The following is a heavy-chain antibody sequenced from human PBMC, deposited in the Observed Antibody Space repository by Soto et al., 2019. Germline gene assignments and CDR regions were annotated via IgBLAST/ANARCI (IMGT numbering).Heavy chain of an antibody. CDR3: PWEYSSGWYYNWFDP. D-gene: IGHD6-19*01. CDR1: GFTFSGSA. J-gene: IGHJ5*02. V-gene: IGHV3-73*01. Sequence: PGGSLRLSCAASGFTFSGSAMHWVRQASGKGLEWVGRIRSKANSYATAYAASVKGRFTISRDDSKSTAYLQMNSLKTEDTAVYYCPWEYSSGWYYNWFDPWGQGTLVTVSS. CDR2: IRSKANSYAT.